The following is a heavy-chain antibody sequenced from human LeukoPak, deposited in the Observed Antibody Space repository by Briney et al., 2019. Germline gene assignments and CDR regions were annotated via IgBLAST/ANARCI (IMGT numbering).Heavy chain of an antibody. D-gene: IGHD6-13*01. CDR3: AILTPNSSSWYIRSDYFVD. CDR1: GYTFTSYG. CDR2: ISAYNGNT. Sequence: ASVRVSCKASGYTFTSYGISWVRQAPGQGLEWMGWISAYNGNTNYAQKLQGRVTMTTDTSTSTAYMELRSLRSDDTAVYYCAILTPNSSSWYIRSDYFVDRGQGALVTVSS. J-gene: IGHJ4*02. V-gene: IGHV1-18*01.